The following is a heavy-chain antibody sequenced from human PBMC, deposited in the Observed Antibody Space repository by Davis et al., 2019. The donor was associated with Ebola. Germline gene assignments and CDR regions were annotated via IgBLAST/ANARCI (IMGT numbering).Heavy chain of an antibody. CDR2: INPSGGST. Sequence: ASVKVSCKASGYTFTSYDINWVRQATGQGLEWMGIINPSGGSTSYAQKFQGRVTMTRDTSTSTVYMELSSLRSEDTAVYYCARARYGMDVWGQGTTVTVSS. J-gene: IGHJ6*02. V-gene: IGHV1-46*01. CDR3: ARARYGMDV. CDR1: GYTFTSYD.